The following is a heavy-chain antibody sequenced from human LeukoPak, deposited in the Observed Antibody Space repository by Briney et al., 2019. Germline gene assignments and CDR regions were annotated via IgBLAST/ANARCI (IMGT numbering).Heavy chain of an antibody. CDR3: AKDGYYYDSSGYYDY. J-gene: IGHJ4*02. Sequence: GGSLRLSCAASGFIFSKYDMHWVRQVTGKGLEWVSGIDRDGVTYYSGSVKGRFTISRDNAKNSLYLQMNSLRAEDMALYYCAKDGYYYDSSGYYDYWGQGTLVTVSS. D-gene: IGHD3-22*01. CDR2: IDRDGVT. V-gene: IGHV3-13*01. CDR1: GFIFSKYD.